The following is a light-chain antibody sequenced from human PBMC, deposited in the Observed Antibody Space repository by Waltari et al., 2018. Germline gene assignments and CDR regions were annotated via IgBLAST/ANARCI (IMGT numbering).Light chain of an antibody. CDR2: SND. CDR3: AAWDDSLGGPV. CDR1: ISNIGMNT. V-gene: IGLV1-44*01. Sequence: QSLLTQPPSASGTPGQRVTISCSGGISNIGMNTINRYRQFPGSAPKVLIYSNDQRTSGVPERFSGSKSGTSASLAISGLQSEDEADYYCAAWDDSLGGPVFGGGTKLTVL. J-gene: IGLJ2*01.